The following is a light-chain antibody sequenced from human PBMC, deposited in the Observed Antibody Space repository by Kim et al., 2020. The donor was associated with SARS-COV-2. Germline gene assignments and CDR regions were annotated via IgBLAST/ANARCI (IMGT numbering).Light chain of an antibody. CDR3: QQLNSYPIT. CDR1: QGISSY. Sequence: DIQLTQSPSFLSASVGDRVTITCRASQGISSYLAWYQQKPGKAPKLLIYAASALKSGVPSRFSGSGSGTEFTLTSSSLQPEEFATYYCQQLNSYPITFGQGTRLEIK. CDR2: AAS. J-gene: IGKJ5*01. V-gene: IGKV1-9*01.